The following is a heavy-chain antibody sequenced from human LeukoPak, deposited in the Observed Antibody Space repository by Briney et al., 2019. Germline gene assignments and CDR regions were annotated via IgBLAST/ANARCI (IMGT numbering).Heavy chain of an antibody. J-gene: IGHJ3*02. D-gene: IGHD2-21*02. CDR3: ANLGYCCGDCHLGAFDI. CDR1: GFTLSSYA. Sequence: AGGSLRLSCAASGFTLSSYAMRWVRQAPGRGLEWVSAISGSGGSTYYADSVKGRFTISRDNSKNTVYLQMNSLRAEDTAVSYRANLGYCCGDCHLGAFDIWGQGTMVTVSS. V-gene: IGHV3-23*01. CDR2: ISGSGGST.